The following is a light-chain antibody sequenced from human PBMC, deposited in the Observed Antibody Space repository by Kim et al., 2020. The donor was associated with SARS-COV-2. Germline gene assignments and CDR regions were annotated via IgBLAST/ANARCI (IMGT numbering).Light chain of an antibody. J-gene: IGKJ2*01. CDR3: QQHNNCSYT. V-gene: IGKV3-15*01. CDR1: QEVRSD. CDR2: GRA. Sequence: AERATPYRRGGQEVRSDLACYQQKPRQAPRLLIYGRATRGAAIPARISGSGSWTGFILTISSRQHSDVAVHHCQQHNNCSYTFGQGTKLEI.